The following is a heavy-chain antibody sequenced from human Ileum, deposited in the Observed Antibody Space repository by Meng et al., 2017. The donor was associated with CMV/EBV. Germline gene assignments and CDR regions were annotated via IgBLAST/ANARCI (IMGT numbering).Heavy chain of an antibody. Sequence: CKASGYSFTDYYMHWVPQAPGQGLEWMGWINPKKGDTHYAQQFQGRFTMTRDTSTSAVYLELGSLTSDDTAIYFCTRDAAGGSGWFDPWGQGTLVTVSS. J-gene: IGHJ5*02. CDR3: TRDAAGGSGWFDP. CDR1: GYSFTDYY. V-gene: IGHV1-2*02. D-gene: IGHD3-10*01. CDR2: INPKKGDT.